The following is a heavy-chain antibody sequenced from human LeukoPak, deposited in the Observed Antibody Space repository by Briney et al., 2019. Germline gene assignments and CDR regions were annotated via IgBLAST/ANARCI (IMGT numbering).Heavy chain of an antibody. CDR3: AREPRPMVRENNYYYYYGMDV. Sequence: ASVKVSCKASGGTFSSYAISWVRQAPGQGLEWMGGIIPIFGTANYAQQFQGRVTITADESTSTAYMELSSLRSEDTAVYYCAREPRPMVRENNYYYYYGMDVWGQGTTVTVSS. V-gene: IGHV1-69*01. CDR2: IIPIFGTA. CDR1: GGTFSSYA. J-gene: IGHJ6*02. D-gene: IGHD3-10*01.